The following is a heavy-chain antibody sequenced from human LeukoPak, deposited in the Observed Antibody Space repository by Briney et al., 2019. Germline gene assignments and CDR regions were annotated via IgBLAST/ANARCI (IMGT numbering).Heavy chain of an antibody. D-gene: IGHD3-10*01. CDR3: CTLWFGELLYQY. CDR1: GFTFSNDW. CDR2: IKSKTDGGTT. Sequence: GGSLRLSCAASGFTFSNDWMNWVRQAPGKGLEWVGRIKSKTDGGTTDYAAPVKGRFTISRDDSKNTLYLQMNSLKTEDTAVYYCCTLWFGELLYQYWGQGTLVTVSS. V-gene: IGHV3-15*01. J-gene: IGHJ4*02.